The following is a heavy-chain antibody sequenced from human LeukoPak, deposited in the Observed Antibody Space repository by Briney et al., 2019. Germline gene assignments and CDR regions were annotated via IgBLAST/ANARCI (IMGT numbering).Heavy chain of an antibody. Sequence: GGSLRLSCAASGFTYSSYAMTWARQTPEKGLEWVSAISGSGDRTYYADSVKGRFTISRDNSKNTVYLQMNALRAEDTALYYCAKWPEGAMNYFDYWGQGILVTVSS. CDR2: ISGSGDRT. CDR3: AKWPEGAMNYFDY. V-gene: IGHV3-23*01. CDR1: GFTYSSYA. D-gene: IGHD3-16*01. J-gene: IGHJ4*02.